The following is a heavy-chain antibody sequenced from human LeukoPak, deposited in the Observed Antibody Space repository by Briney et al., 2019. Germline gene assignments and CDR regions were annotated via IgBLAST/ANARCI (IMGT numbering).Heavy chain of an antibody. V-gene: IGHV3-30*18. Sequence: PGGSLRLSCAASGFTFSSYGMHWVRQAPGKGLEWVAVISYDGSNKYYADSVKGRFTISRDNSKNTLYLQMNSLRAEDTAVYYCAKEYPMMRLTDYWGQGTLVTVSS. J-gene: IGHJ4*02. CDR1: GFTFSSYG. CDR3: AKEYPMMRLTDY. CDR2: ISYDGSNK. D-gene: IGHD2-2*01.